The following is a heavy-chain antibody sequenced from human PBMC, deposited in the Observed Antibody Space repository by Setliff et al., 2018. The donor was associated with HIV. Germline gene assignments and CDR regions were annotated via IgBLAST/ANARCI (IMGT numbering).Heavy chain of an antibody. CDR1: GFTFSSYS. Sequence: PGGSLRLSCAASGFTFSSYSMNWVRQAPGKGLEWVSYISSRSDDIYYTDSVKGRFTISRDNGRNSLYLQMNSLRAEDTAVYHCARSSGYPYFDYWGQGILVTVSS. J-gene: IGHJ4*02. V-gene: IGHV3-48*01. CDR2: ISSRSDDI. D-gene: IGHD3-22*01. CDR3: ARSSGYPYFDY.